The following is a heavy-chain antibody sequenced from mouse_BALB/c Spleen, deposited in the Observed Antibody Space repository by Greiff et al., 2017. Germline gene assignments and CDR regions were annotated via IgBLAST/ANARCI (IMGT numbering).Heavy chain of an antibody. CDR3: ARRWNYYAMDY. V-gene: IGHV5-12-1*01. CDR1: GFAFSSYD. D-gene: IGHD1-1*02. CDR2: ISSGGGST. Sequence: EVQRVESGGGLVKPGGSLKLSCAASGFAFSSYDMSWVRQTPEKRLEWVAYISSGGGSTYYPDTVKGRFTISRDNAKNTLYLQMSSLKSEDTAMYYCARRWNYYAMDYWGQGTSVTVSS. J-gene: IGHJ4*01.